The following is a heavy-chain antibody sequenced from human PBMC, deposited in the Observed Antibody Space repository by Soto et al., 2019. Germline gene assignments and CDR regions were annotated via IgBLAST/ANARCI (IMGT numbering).Heavy chain of an antibody. CDR2: IYYSGST. V-gene: IGHV4-61*01. D-gene: IGHD3-9*01. CDR3: ARSDYDILTGYYMPNFDY. CDR1: GGSVSSCSYY. J-gene: IGHJ4*02. Sequence: SETLSLTYTVSGGSVSSCSYYWIWIRQSPWKGLEWIGYIYYSGSTNYNPSLKSRVTISVDTSKNQFSLKLSSVTAADTAVYYCARSDYDILTGYYMPNFDYWGQGTLVTVSS.